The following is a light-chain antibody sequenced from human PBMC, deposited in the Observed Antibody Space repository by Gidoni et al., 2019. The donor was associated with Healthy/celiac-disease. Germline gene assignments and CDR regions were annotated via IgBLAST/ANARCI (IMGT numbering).Light chain of an antibody. V-gene: IGKV1-9*01. Sequence: DIQLTQSPSFLSASVGDRVTITCRASQGISSYLAWYQQKPWKAPKLLIYAASTLQSGVPSRFSGSGSGTEFTLTISSLQPEDVATYYCQQLNSYPLFGGGTKVEIK. J-gene: IGKJ4*01. CDR1: QGISSY. CDR3: QQLNSYPL. CDR2: AAS.